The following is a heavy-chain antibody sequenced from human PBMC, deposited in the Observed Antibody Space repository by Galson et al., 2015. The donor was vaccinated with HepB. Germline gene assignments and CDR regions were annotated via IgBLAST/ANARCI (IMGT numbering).Heavy chain of an antibody. CDR1: GFTFSSYA. CDR3: ARSLWGAVAGHYWYFDL. D-gene: IGHD6-19*01. CDR2: ISSNGGST. V-gene: IGHV3-64*01. Sequence: SLRLSCAASGFTFSSYAMHWVRQAPGKGLEYVSAISSNGGSTYYANSVKGRFTISRDNSKNTLYLQMGSLRAEDMAVYYCARSLWGAVAGHYWYFDLWGRGTLVTVSS. J-gene: IGHJ2*01.